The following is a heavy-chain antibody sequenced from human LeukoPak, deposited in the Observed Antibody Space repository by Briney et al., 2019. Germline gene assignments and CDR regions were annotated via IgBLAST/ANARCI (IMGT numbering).Heavy chain of an antibody. D-gene: IGHD6-19*01. CDR2: ISSTSITM. CDR1: GFTFNRNN. Sequence: GESLKISCAASGFTFNRNNMNWVRQAPGKGLEWVSYISSTSITMYYADSVKGRFTISRDNAKNSLYLQMNSLRADDTAVYYCARETILAVAGDFWGQGTLVTVSS. V-gene: IGHV3-48*01. CDR3: ARETILAVAGDF. J-gene: IGHJ4*02.